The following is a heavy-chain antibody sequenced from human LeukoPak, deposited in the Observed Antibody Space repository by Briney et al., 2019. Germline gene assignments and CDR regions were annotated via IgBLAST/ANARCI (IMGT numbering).Heavy chain of an antibody. Sequence: SETLSLTCTVSGGSISSGDYYWSWIRQPAGKGLEWIGRIYTSGSTNYNPSLKSRVTMSVDTSKNQFSLKLSSVTAADTAVYYCARGRQGTGSDFDYWGQGTLVTVSS. D-gene: IGHD3-10*01. J-gene: IGHJ4*02. CDR2: IYTSGST. V-gene: IGHV4-61*02. CDR3: ARGRQGTGSDFDY. CDR1: GGSISSGDYY.